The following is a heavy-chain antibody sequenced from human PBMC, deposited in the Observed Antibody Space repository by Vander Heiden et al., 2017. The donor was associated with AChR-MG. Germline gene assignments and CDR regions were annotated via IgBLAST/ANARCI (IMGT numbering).Heavy chain of an antibody. CDR2: IFSNDEK. CDR3: AQMIDGGVVSNKWFDP. V-gene: IGHV2-26*01. CDR1: GFSLSNARMG. Sequence: QVTLKESGPVLVKPTETLTLTCTVPGFSLSNARMGVSWIRQPPGKALEWLAHIFSNDEKSYSTSLKCRLTISKDTSKSQGVLTMTNMDTVDTATYYCAQMIDGGVVSNKWFDPWGQGTLVTVSS. D-gene: IGHD3-3*01. J-gene: IGHJ5*02.